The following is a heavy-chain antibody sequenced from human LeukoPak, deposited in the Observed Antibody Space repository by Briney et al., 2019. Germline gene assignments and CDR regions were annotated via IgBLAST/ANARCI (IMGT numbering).Heavy chain of an antibody. CDR3: AKGVRSGTYYNCFDP. CDR2: ISGDGDNT. CDR1: GFTLDDSA. D-gene: IGHD1-26*01. Sequence: PGGSLRLSCVASGFTLDDSALHWVRHAPGKGLEWISLISGDGDNTYYADSVKGRFTISRDTSTNSLYLHMSSLRAEDTAFYYCAKGVRSGTYYNCFDPWGQGTLVTVSS. J-gene: IGHJ5*02. V-gene: IGHV3-43*02.